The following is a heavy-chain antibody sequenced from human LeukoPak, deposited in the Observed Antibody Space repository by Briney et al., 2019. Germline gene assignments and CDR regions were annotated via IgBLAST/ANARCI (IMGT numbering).Heavy chain of an antibody. D-gene: IGHD2-2*01. CDR1: GFTFRSDG. Sequence: PGGALRLSCAASGFTFRSDGMTWVRQAPGKGREWGANIKQDGSEQYYVDAVNGRFPISRDDATSSLSMKMNSLTAAATAVYFSARDCSTISCYSYHAFDFWGQGTMVTVSS. CDR3: ARDCSTISCYSYHAFDF. V-gene: IGHV3-7*04. J-gene: IGHJ3*01. CDR2: IKQDGSEQ.